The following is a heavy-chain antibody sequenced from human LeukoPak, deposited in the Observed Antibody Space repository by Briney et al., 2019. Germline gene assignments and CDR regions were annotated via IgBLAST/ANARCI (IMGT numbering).Heavy chain of an antibody. Sequence: SETLSLTCAVYGGSFSGYYWSWIRQPPGKGLEWIGEINHSGSTNYNPSLKSRATISVDTSKNQFSLKLSSVTAADTAVYYCARVSVGGYYYYGMDVWGQGTTVTVSS. CDR3: ARVSVGGYYYYGMDV. V-gene: IGHV4-34*01. J-gene: IGHJ6*02. CDR2: INHSGST. CDR1: GGSFSGYY. D-gene: IGHD3-16*01.